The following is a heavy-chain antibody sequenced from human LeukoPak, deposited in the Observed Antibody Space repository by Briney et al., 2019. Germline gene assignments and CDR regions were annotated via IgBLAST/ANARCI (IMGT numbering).Heavy chain of an antibody. CDR2: IYYSGST. V-gene: IGHV4-59*01. D-gene: IGHD3-10*01. J-gene: IGHJ6*02. Sequence: SETLSLTCTVSGGSISSYYWSWIRQPPGKGLEWIGYIYYSGSTKYNPSLKSRVTISVDTSKNQFSLKLTSVTAADTAVYYCAREGPGSGYYYGMDVWGQGTTVTVSS. CDR3: AREGPGSGYYYGMDV. CDR1: GGSISSYY.